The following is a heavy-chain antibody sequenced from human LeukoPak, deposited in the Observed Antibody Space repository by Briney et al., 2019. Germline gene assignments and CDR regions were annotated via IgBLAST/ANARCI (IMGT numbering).Heavy chain of an antibody. D-gene: IGHD2-8*01. CDR2: IYHSGST. J-gene: IGHJ5*02. V-gene: IGHV4-38-2*02. Sequence: SETLSLTCTVSGYSISSGYYWGWMRQPPGKGLEWIGSIYHSGSTYYNPSLKSRVTISADTSKNQFSLKLSSVTAADTAVYYCAREEGIWYIVLMVYAIFWFDPWGQGTLVTVSS. CDR3: AREEGIWYIVLMVYAIFWFDP. CDR1: GYSISSGYY.